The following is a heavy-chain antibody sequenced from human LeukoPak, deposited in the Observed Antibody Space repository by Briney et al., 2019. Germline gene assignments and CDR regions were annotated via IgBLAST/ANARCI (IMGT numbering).Heavy chain of an antibody. D-gene: IGHD6-13*01. CDR1: GFTFSSYW. Sequence: PGGSLRLSCAASGFTFSSYWMSWVRQAPGKGLEWVANIRQDGSEKYYVDSVKGRFTISRDNAKNSLYLQMNSLRAEDTAVYYCARVSSRHAFDIWGQGTMVTVSS. CDR2: IRQDGSEK. J-gene: IGHJ3*02. CDR3: ARVSSRHAFDI. V-gene: IGHV3-7*04.